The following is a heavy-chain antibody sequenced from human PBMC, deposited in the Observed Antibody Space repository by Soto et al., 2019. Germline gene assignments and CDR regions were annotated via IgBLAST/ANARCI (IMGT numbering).Heavy chain of an antibody. CDR1: GYTFTGYY. CDR2: INPNSGGT. Sequence: ASVKVSCKASGYTFTGYYMHWVRQAPGQGLEWMGWINPNSGGTNYAQKFQGWVTMTRDTSISTAYMELSRLRSDDTAVYYCASGTVAGSSMGAFDIWGQGTMVTVSS. V-gene: IGHV1-2*04. CDR3: ASGTVAGSSMGAFDI. J-gene: IGHJ3*02. D-gene: IGHD6-19*01.